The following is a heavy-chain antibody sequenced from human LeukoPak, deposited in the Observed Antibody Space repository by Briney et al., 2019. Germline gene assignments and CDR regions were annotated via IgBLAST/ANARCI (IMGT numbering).Heavy chain of an antibody. D-gene: IGHD3-16*01. CDR2: ITSGDTYI. J-gene: IGHJ6*04. CDR1: GFTFSSST. V-gene: IGHV3-21*01. Sequence: GGSLRLSCVASGFTFSSSTMNWVRQAPGKGLEWISSITSGDTYIYYADAMKGRFTISRDNAKNSLYLQMNSLTADDTAVYYCVRGALTKVWGRKKGTDAWGKGTTVTVSS. CDR3: VRGALTKVWGRKKGTDA.